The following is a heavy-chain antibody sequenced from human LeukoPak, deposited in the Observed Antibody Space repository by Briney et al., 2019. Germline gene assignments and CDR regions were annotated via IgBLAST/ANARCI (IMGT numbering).Heavy chain of an antibody. V-gene: IGHV1-18*01. CDR2: ISAYNGNT. J-gene: IGHJ4*02. CDR3: ARGGITIFGVVTDYGFDY. CDR1: GYTFTSYG. Sequence: ASVKVSCKASGYTFTSYGISWVRQAPGQGLEWMGWISAYNGNTNYAQKLQGRVTMTTDTSTSTVYMELRSLRSDDTAVYYCARGGITIFGVVTDYGFDYWGQGTLVTVSS. D-gene: IGHD3-3*01.